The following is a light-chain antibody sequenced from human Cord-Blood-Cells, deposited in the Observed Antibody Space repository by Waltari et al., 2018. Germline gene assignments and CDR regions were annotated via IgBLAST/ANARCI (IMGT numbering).Light chain of an antibody. J-gene: IGKJ4*01. CDR2: DAS. Sequence: EIVLTQSLATLSLSPGERVTLSCRASQSVSSYLAWYQQKPGQAPRLLIYDASNRATGIPARFSGSGSGTDFTLTISSLEPEDFAVYYCQQRSNWLTFGGGTKVEIK. CDR3: QQRSNWLT. V-gene: IGKV3-11*01. CDR1: QSVSSY.